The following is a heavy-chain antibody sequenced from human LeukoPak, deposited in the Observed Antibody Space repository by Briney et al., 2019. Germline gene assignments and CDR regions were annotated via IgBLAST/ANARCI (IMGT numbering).Heavy chain of an antibody. J-gene: IGHJ6*02. V-gene: IGHV4-4*07. Sequence: SETLSLTCTVSGGSISSYYWSRIRQPAGKGLEWIGRFYTSGSTNYNPSLKSRVTMSVDTSKNQFSLKLSSETAADTAVYYCARGDIGGSGVPMDVWGQGTTVTVSS. CDR1: GGSISSYY. CDR3: ARGDIGGSGVPMDV. CDR2: FYTSGST. D-gene: IGHD3-10*01.